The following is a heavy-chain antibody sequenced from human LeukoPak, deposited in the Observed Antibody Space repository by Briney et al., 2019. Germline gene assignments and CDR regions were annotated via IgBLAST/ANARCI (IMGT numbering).Heavy chain of an antibody. CDR1: GFTFSSYA. J-gene: IGHJ4*02. CDR3: AKTGGDILTGYYPIDY. V-gene: IGHV3-23*01. Sequence: GGSLRLSCAASGFTFSSYAMSWVRQAPGKGLEWVSAISGSDGSTYYADSVKGRFTISRDNSKNTLYLQMNSLRAEDTAVYYCAKTGGDILTGYYPIDYWGQGTLVTVSS. D-gene: IGHD3-9*01. CDR2: ISGSDGST.